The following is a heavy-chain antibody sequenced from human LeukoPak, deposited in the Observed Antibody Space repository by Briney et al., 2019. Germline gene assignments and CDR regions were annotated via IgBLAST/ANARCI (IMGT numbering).Heavy chain of an antibody. Sequence: GGSLRLSCAASGFTFSSDAMSWVRQAPGKGLEWVSAISGSGGSTYYADSVKGRFTISRDNSKNTLYLQMNSLRAEDTAVYYCAKDRWTGLIVVVPAAIVDYWGQGTLVTVSS. CDR2: ISGSGGST. J-gene: IGHJ4*02. D-gene: IGHD2-2*02. CDR1: GFTFSSDA. V-gene: IGHV3-23*01. CDR3: AKDRWTGLIVVVPAAIVDY.